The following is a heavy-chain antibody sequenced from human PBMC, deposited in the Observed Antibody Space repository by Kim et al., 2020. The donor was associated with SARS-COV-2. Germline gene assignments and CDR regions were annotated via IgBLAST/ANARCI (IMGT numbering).Heavy chain of an antibody. V-gene: IGHV3-7*03. Sequence: GGSLRLSCAASRFTFSSYWMSWVRQAPGKGLEWVANIKEDGSEKYYVDSAKGRFTISRDNTKNSLYLQMNSLRAEDTAVYYCARTDSSSWPYFDYRGQGTLVTVSS. J-gene: IGHJ4*02. CDR1: RFTFSSYW. CDR2: IKEDGSEK. CDR3: ARTDSSSWPYFDY. D-gene: IGHD6-13*01.